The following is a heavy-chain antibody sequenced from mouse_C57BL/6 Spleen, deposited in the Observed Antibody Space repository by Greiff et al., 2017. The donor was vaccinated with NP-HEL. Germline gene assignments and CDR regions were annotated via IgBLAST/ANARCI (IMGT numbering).Heavy chain of an antibody. V-gene: IGHV1-55*01. D-gene: IGHD2-2*01. CDR3: ARRRYGYDEAWLAY. Sequence: QVQLQQPGAELVKPGASVKMSCKASGYTFTSYWITWVKQRPGQGLEWIGDIYPGSGSTNYNEKFKSKATLTVDTSSSTAYMQLSSLTAEDSAVYYWARRRYGYDEAWLAYWGQGTLVTVSA. CDR1: GYTFTSYW. CDR2: IYPGSGST. J-gene: IGHJ3*01.